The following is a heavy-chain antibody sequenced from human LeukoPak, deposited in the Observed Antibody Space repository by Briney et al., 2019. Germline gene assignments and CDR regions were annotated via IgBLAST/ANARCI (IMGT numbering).Heavy chain of an antibody. CDR1: GFTFSSYS. V-gene: IGHV3-21*01. D-gene: IGHD2-15*01. J-gene: IGHJ6*03. CDR3: AKAPSDRAKYMDV. Sequence: GGSLRLSCAVSGFTFSSYSIDCVRQAAGKGLEWVECISSTSSCIYYADSVKGLYTISRDNAKNSLYLQMNSLRAENTAVYYCAKAPSDRAKYMDVWGKGTTVTVSS. CDR2: ISSTSSCI.